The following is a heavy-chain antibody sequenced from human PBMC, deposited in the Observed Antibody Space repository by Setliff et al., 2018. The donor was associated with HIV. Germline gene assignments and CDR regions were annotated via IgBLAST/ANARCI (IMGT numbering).Heavy chain of an antibody. V-gene: IGHV3-30-3*01. CDR1: GFTFSSYV. J-gene: IGHJ4*02. D-gene: IGHD1-26*01. CDR2: MSTGGDIK. Sequence: PGGPLRLSCAATGFTFSSYVLHWVRQAPGKGLEWVAVMSTGGDIKIYADSVKGRFTIPRDNSKNTLFLQMNSLRPEDTATYYCVRDPIEGYPDYFDYWGQGTLVTVSS. CDR3: VRDPIEGYPDYFDY.